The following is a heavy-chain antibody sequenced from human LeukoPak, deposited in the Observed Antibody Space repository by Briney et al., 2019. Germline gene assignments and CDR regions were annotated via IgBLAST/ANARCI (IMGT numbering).Heavy chain of an antibody. V-gene: IGHV3-74*01. J-gene: IGHJ4*02. CDR2: INSDGSST. Sequence: GKSLRLSCAASGFTFSSYWMHWVRQAPGKGLVWVSRINSDGSSTSYADSVKGRFTISRDNAKNTLYLQMNSLRAEDTAVYYCARESGNGGWYFDYWGQGTLVTVSS. CDR3: ARESGNGGWYFDY. D-gene: IGHD2-15*01. CDR1: GFTFSSYW.